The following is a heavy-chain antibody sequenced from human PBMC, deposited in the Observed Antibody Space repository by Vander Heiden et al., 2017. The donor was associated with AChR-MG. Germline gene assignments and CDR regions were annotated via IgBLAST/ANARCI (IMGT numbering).Heavy chain of an antibody. Sequence: QVQLQESGPGPVKPSGTLSPTCTVSGGSISSHHWSWIRQPPGKGMEWIGYIYYSGSTNYNPSLKSRVTISVDTSKNQFSLKLSSVTAADTAVYYCARRGYSYGFLSRKYYYMDVWGKGTTVTVSS. CDR2: IYYSGST. D-gene: IGHD5-18*01. CDR3: ARRGYSYGFLSRKYYYMDV. CDR1: GGSISSHH. J-gene: IGHJ6*03. V-gene: IGHV4-59*11.